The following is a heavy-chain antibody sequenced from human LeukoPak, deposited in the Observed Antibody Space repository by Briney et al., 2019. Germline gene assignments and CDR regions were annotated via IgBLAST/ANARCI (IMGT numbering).Heavy chain of an antibody. CDR2: IKQDGTEK. D-gene: IGHD3-10*01. J-gene: IGHJ4*02. CDR3: ARDGQSGGSGSYPYFDY. Sequence: GGSLRLSCAASGFTFSNYWMSWVRQAPGKGLEWVANIKQDGTEKWYVDSVKGRFTIPRDNAKNSLYLQVNSLRAEDTAIYYCARDGQSGGSGSYPYFDYWGQGTLVTVSS. CDR1: GFTFSNYW. V-gene: IGHV3-7*03.